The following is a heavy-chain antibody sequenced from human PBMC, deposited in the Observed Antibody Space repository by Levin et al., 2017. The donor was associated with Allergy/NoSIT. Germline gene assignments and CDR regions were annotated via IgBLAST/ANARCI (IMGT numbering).Heavy chain of an antibody. CDR2: ISYDGSNK. CDR1: GFTFSSYA. Sequence: GESLKISCAASGFTFSSYAMHWVRQAPGKGLEWVAVISYDGSNKYYADSVKGRFTISRDNSKNTLYLQMNSLRAEDTAVYYCARDRRVGGNDAFDIWGQGTMVTVSS. J-gene: IGHJ3*02. CDR3: ARDRRVGGNDAFDI. V-gene: IGHV3-30-3*01. D-gene: IGHD3-16*01.